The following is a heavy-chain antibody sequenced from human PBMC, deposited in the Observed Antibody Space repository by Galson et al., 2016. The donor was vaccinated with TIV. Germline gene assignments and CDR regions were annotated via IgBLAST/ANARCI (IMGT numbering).Heavy chain of an antibody. D-gene: IGHD4-17*01. V-gene: IGHV3-30-3*01. CDR3: ARSYDYGDNYYFGKDV. CDR2: ISYDGSNK. Sequence: SLRLSCAAAGFNFNNYAMHWVRQAPGKGLEWVAGISYDGSNKNYAQFLKGRITVSRDTSRNTLYLQMNSLRPEGTAAYYCARSYDYGDNYYFGKDVWGQGTTVTVSS. CDR1: GFNFNNYA. J-gene: IGHJ6*02.